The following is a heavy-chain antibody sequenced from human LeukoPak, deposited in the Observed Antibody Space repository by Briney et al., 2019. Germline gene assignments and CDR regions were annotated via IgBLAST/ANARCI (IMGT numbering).Heavy chain of an antibody. V-gene: IGHV3-66*01. CDR2: IYSSGGT. Sequence: GGSLRLSCAVSGFTMRDNDMTWVRQAPGKGLEWVSLIYSSGGTSYADSVKGRFTISKDNSKNTLYLQMNSLRAEDTAVYYCAKRPLSSCNWGHGTLVTVSS. CDR3: AKRPLSSCN. D-gene: IGHD5/OR15-5a*01. J-gene: IGHJ4*01. CDR1: GFTMRDND.